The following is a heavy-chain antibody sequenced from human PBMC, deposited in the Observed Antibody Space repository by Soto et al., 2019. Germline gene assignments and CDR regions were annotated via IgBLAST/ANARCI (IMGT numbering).Heavy chain of an antibody. CDR2: ISYDGSNK. Sequence: SCKASGGTFSSYAMHWVRQAPGKGLEWVAVISYDGSNKYYADSVKGRFTISSDNSKNTLYLQMNSLRAEDTSVYYCARDDVAYSEFTMVRGVMEAFDIWGQGTMVTVSS. CDR3: ARDDVAYSEFTMVRGVMEAFDI. J-gene: IGHJ3*02. D-gene: IGHD3-10*01. CDR1: GGTFSSYA. V-gene: IGHV3-30-3*01.